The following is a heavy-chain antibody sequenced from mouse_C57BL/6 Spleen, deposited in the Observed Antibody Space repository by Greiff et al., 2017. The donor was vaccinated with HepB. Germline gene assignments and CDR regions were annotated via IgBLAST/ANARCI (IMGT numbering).Heavy chain of an antibody. CDR1: GYTFTSYW. CDR2: IDPSDSYT. Sequence: QVQLQQSGAELVKPGASVKLSCKASGYTFTSYWMQWVKQRPGQGLEWIGEIDPSDSYTNYNQKFKGKATLTVDTSSSTAYMQLSSLTSEDSAVYYCAIGRYFDYWGQGTTLTVSS. V-gene: IGHV1-50*01. J-gene: IGHJ2*01. CDR3: AIGRYFDY.